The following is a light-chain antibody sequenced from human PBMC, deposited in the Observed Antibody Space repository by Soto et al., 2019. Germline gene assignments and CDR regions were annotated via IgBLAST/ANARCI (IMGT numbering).Light chain of an antibody. Sequence: DIQMTQSPSTLSASVGDRVTITCRASQSIRSWLAWYQQKPGRAPKLLIYDASILESGVASRFSGSGSGTEFTLTISSLQPDDFATYFCQHYNDFSSTFGQGTKVDIK. V-gene: IGKV1-5*01. CDR3: QHYNDFSST. CDR1: QSIRSW. CDR2: DAS. J-gene: IGKJ1*01.